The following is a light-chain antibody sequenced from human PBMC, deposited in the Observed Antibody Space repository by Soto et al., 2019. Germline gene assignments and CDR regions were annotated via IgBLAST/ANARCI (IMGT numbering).Light chain of an antibody. V-gene: IGKV3-20*01. CDR2: ATS. CDR3: QQYDNSLYT. Sequence: EIVLTQSPGTLSLSPGERATLSCRASLSVSSSYLAWYQQKPGQAPRLLIYATSNRATGIPDRFSGSGSGTDFTLSISRLESADLAVYYCQQYDNSLYTFGQGTKLETK. J-gene: IGKJ2*01. CDR1: LSVSSSY.